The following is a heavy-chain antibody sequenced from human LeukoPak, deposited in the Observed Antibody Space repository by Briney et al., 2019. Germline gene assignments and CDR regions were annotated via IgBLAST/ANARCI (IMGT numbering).Heavy chain of an antibody. D-gene: IGHD2-15*01. CDR2: IGTAGDA. CDR1: GFTFSSYD. V-gene: IGHV3-13*04. CDR3: ARDRGGRGMDV. Sequence: GGSVRLSCAASGFTFSSYDMRWVRQATGKGLEWVSAIGTAGDAYYPGSVKGRFTISRENAKNSLYLQMNSLRAGDTAVYYCARDRGGRGMDVWGQRTTVTVSS. J-gene: IGHJ6*01.